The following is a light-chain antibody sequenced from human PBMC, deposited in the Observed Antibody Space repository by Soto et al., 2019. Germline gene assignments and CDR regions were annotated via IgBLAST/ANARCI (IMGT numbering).Light chain of an antibody. J-gene: IGLJ2*01. Sequence: QSALTQSASVSVSPGQSITIPCTGTSSDVGGYDYVSWYQQHPGKVPKLIIYEVIKRPSGVSHRFSGSKSGNTASLTISGLQTEDEADYYCSSYTTSSALVFGGGTKATVL. CDR1: SSDVGGYDY. CDR3: SSYTTSSALV. CDR2: EVI. V-gene: IGLV2-14*01.